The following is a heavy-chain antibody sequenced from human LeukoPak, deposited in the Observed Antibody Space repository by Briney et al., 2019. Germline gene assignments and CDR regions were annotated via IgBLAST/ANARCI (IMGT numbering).Heavy chain of an antibody. CDR2: INTDVNDA. CDR3: ARGGMLEPAALAS. CDR1: GFSFSSFW. J-gene: IGHJ4*02. D-gene: IGHD2-2*01. V-gene: IGHV3-74*01. Sequence: PGGSLRLSCAASGFSFSSFWMHSVRQAPGKGLVWVSRINTDVNDATYADSVKGRFTISRDNAQSTLYLQMNSLRADDTGVYYCARGGMLEPAALASWGQGTLVTVSS.